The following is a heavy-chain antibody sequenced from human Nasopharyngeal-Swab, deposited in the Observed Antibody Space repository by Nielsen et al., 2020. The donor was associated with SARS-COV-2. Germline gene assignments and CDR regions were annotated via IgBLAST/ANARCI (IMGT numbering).Heavy chain of an antibody. Sequence: SETLSLTCTVSGGSISSGSYYWSWIRQPAGKGLEWIGRIHTSGSTNYNPSLKSRVTISVDTSKNQFSLKLSSVTAADTAVYYCARDIGYAGYLDYWGQGTLVTVSS. CDR3: ARDIGYAGYLDY. D-gene: IGHD3-9*01. J-gene: IGHJ4*02. CDR2: IHTSGST. CDR1: GGSISSGSYY. V-gene: IGHV4-61*02.